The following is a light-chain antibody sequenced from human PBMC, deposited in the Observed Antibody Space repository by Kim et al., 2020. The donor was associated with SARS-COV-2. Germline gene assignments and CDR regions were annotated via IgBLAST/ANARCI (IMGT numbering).Light chain of an antibody. Sequence: QSVLTQPPSVSGAPGQRVAFSCTGSSSNIGAGYDVHWYQHVPGTAPKLIIYANSSRPSGVPDRFSGSKSGTSASLAITGLQAEDEADYYCQSYDSSLSAVVFGGGTQLTVL. CDR3: QSYDSSLSAVV. CDR2: ANS. CDR1: SSNIGAGYD. J-gene: IGLJ2*01. V-gene: IGLV1-40*01.